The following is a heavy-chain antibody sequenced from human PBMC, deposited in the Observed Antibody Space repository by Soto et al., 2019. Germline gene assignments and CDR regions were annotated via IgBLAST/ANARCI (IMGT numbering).Heavy chain of an antibody. CDR3: AKQYDDYGDFYYFDY. V-gene: IGHV3-30*18. D-gene: IGHD4-17*01. CDR2: ISYDGSNK. CDR1: GFTFSSYG. Sequence: GSLRLSCAASGFTFSSYGMHWVRQAPGKGLEWVAVISYDGSNKYYADSVKGRFTISRDNSKNTLYLQMNSLRAEDTAVYYCAKQYDDYGDFYYFDYWGQGTLVTVSS. J-gene: IGHJ4*02.